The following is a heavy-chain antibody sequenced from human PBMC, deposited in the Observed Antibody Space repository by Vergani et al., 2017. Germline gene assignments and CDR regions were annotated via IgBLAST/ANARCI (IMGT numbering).Heavy chain of an antibody. J-gene: IGHJ6*02. D-gene: IGHD2-15*01. CDR1: GFTFSSYS. Sequence: EVQLVESGGGLVKPGGSLRLSCAASGFTFSSYSMNWVRQAPGKGLEWVSSISSSSSYIYYADSVKGRFTISRDNAKNSLYLQMNSLRAEDTAVYYCARDLVGYCSGGSCYSDYYHYGMDVWGQGTTVTVSS. CDR3: ARDLVGYCSGGSCYSDYYHYGMDV. V-gene: IGHV3-21*01. CDR2: ISSSSSYI.